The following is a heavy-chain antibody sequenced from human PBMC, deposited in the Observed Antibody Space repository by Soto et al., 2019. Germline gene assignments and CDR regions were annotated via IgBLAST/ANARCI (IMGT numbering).Heavy chain of an antibody. CDR3: SRSSGGNFGIIIEGSNWFDP. V-gene: IGHV1-46*01. CDR2: INPHGGST. D-gene: IGHD3-3*01. CDR1: GDTFTSYY. Sequence: QVRLVQSGAEVRRPGASVKVSCKAPGDTFTSYYLNWVRQAPGQGLEWMGVINPHGGSTKYAQKFQGRVTMTRDTSRSTVYMELRSLRSAETAIYYCSRSSGGNFGIIIEGSNWFDPWGQATLVTVSS. J-gene: IGHJ5*02.